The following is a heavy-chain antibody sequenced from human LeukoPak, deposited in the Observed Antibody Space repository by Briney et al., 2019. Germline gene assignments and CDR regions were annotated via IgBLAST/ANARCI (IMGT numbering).Heavy chain of an antibody. CDR3: ARGYYDSSGSYYFDY. D-gene: IGHD3-22*01. CDR1: GGSISSYY. CDR2: IYYSGRT. J-gene: IGHJ4*02. V-gene: IGHV4-59*01. Sequence: SETLSLTCTVSGGSISSYYWSWIRQPPGEGLEWIGYIYYSGRTNYNPSLKSRVTISVDTSKNQFSLKLSSVTAADTAVYYCARGYYDSSGSYYFDYWGQGTLVTVSS.